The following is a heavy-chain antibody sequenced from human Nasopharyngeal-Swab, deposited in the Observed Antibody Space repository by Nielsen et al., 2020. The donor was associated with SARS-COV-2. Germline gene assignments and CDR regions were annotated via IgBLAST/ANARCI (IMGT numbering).Heavy chain of an antibody. Sequence: GGSLRLSCSASGFNFTSYAIHCVRQPPGKGLEWVAVVSYDGTNTFYADSVKGRFAISRDNSKSTVSLQMNSLRSEDTAVEDCAKDRGGRSLDSWGQGTLVTISS. CDR2: VSYDGTNT. CDR1: GFNFTSYA. V-gene: IGHV3-30-3*02. CDR3: AKDRGGRSLDS. D-gene: IGHD3-16*01. J-gene: IGHJ4*02.